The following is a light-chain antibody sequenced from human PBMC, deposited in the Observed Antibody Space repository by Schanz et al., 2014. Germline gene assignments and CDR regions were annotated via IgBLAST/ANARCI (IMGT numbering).Light chain of an antibody. Sequence: QSVLTQPPSASGPPGQRVTISCSGSSSNIGSNYVYWYQQLPGTAPKLLIYRNNQRPSGVPDRFSGSKSGTSASLAISGLRSEDEADYYCAAWDDSLSAWVFGGGTQLTVL. V-gene: IGLV1-47*01. J-gene: IGLJ3*02. CDR1: SSNIGSNY. CDR3: AAWDDSLSAWV. CDR2: RNN.